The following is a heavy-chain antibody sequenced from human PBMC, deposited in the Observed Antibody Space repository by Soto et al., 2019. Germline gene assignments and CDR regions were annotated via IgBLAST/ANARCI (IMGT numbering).Heavy chain of an antibody. Sequence: SETLSLTCTVSGGSISSGDYYWSWIRQPPGKGLEWIGYIYYSGSTYYNPSPKSRVTISVDTSKNQFSLKLSSVTAADTAVYYCAREMATISGYFDYWGQGTLVTVSS. CDR3: AREMATISGYFDY. CDR2: IYYSGST. J-gene: IGHJ4*02. D-gene: IGHD5-12*01. V-gene: IGHV4-30-4*01. CDR1: GGSISSGDYY.